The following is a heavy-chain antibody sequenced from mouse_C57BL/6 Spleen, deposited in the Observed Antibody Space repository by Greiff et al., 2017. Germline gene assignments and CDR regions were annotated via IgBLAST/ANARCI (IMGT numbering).Heavy chain of an antibody. D-gene: IGHD1-1*01. CDR1: GFTFSDYY. J-gene: IGHJ1*03. Sequence: EVQLVESGGGLVQPGGSLKLSCAASGFTFSDYYMYWVRQTPEKRLEWVAYISNGGGSTYYPDTVKGRFTISRDNAKNTLYLQMSRLKSEDTAMYDCARQVYYGSSYGYFDVWGTGTTVTVSS. CDR2: ISNGGGST. V-gene: IGHV5-12*01. CDR3: ARQVYYGSSYGYFDV.